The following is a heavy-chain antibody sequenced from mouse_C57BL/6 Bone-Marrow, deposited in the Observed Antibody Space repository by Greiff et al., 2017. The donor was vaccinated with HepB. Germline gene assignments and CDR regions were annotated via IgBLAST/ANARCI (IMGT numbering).Heavy chain of an antibody. D-gene: IGHD1-1*01. CDR3: ARSGDVLLRRYFDV. Sequence: QVQLQQPGAELVKPGASVKLSCKASGYTFTSYWMHWVKQRPGQGLEWIGMIHPNSGSTNYNEKFKSKATLTVDKSSSTAYMQLSSLTSEDSAVYYCARSGDVLLRRYFDVWGTGTTVTVSS. J-gene: IGHJ1*03. V-gene: IGHV1-64*01. CDR2: IHPNSGST. CDR1: GYTFTSYW.